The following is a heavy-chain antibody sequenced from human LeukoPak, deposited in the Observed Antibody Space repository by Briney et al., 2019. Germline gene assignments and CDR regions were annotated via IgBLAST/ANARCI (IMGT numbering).Heavy chain of an antibody. D-gene: IGHD3-16*01. Sequence: PSETLSLTCTASGASISTYYWSWIRQPPGEGLEWIAYIAPSGGAVYNPSLNSRLTVSVDTSKNQFSLKLNSVTAADTALYYCAKEDRRGRHFDYWGQGTLVTVSS. CDR1: GASISTYY. CDR2: IAPSGGA. V-gene: IGHV4-4*09. CDR3: AKEDRRGRHFDY. J-gene: IGHJ4*02.